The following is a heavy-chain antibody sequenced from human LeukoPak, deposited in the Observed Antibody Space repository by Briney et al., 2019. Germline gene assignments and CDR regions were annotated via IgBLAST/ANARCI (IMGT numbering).Heavy chain of an antibody. Sequence: PSETLSLTCAVYGGSFSGYYWSWIRQPPGKGLEWLGEINHSGSTNYNPSLKSRVTISVDTSKNQFSLKLSSVTAADTAVYYCARLHPVVPAAIPYYYYYYMDVWGKGTTVTVSS. CDR3: ARLHPVVPAAIPYYYYYYMDV. CDR1: GGSFSGYY. J-gene: IGHJ6*03. V-gene: IGHV4-34*01. CDR2: INHSGST. D-gene: IGHD2-2*02.